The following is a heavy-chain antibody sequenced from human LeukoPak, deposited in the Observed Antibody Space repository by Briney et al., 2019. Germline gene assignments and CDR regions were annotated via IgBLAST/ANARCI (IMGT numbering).Heavy chain of an antibody. J-gene: IGHJ6*03. CDR2: INHSGST. CDR3: ARPQRTDYYYMDV. Sequence: SETLSLTCAVYGGSFSGYYWSWIRQPPGKGLEWIGEINHSGSTNYNPSLKSRVTISVDTSKNQFSLKLSPVTAADTAVYYCARPQRTDYYYMDVWGKGTTVTISS. D-gene: IGHD1-14*01. CDR1: GGSFSGYY. V-gene: IGHV4-34*01.